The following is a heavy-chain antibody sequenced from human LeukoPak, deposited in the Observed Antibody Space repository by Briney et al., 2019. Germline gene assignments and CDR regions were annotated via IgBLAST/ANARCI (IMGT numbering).Heavy chain of an antibody. J-gene: IGHJ4*02. CDR2: ISSSSTYM. D-gene: IGHD6-19*01. CDR3: ARGDYRPAMAGEPFDY. Sequence: GGSLRLSCEASGFSFSGYSMNWVRQAPGKALEWVSSISSSSTYMFHADSVKGRFTISRDNAKNSLYLQMNSLRAEDTAVYYCARGDYRPAMAGEPFDYWGQGTLVTVSS. CDR1: GFSFSGYS. V-gene: IGHV3-21*01.